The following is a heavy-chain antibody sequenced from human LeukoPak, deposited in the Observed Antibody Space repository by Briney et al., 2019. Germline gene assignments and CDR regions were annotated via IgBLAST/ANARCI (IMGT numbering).Heavy chain of an antibody. CDR1: GGSISPYY. CDR3: ARAPRDLSTDNWFDP. J-gene: IGHJ5*02. Sequence: PSETLSLTCTVSGGSISPYYWSWVRQPAGKGLEWIGRVYTSGNTNYNPSLESRVTMSVDTSKNQFSLKLRSVSAADTAVYYCARAPRDLSTDNWFDPWGQGTLVTVSS. CDR2: VYTSGNT. V-gene: IGHV4-4*07.